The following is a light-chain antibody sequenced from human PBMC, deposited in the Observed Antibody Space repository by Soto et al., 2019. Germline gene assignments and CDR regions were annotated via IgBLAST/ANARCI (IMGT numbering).Light chain of an antibody. V-gene: IGLV2-14*01. CDR3: SSYTSSSNHV. J-gene: IGLJ1*01. CDR2: DVN. Sequence: QSVLTQPASVSGSPGQSITISCTGSSRDVGGYNYVSWYQQHPGKAPKLMIYDVNNRPSGVSNRFSGSKSGNTASLTISGLQAEDEADYYCSSYTSSSNHVFGSGTKVPVL. CDR1: SRDVGGYNY.